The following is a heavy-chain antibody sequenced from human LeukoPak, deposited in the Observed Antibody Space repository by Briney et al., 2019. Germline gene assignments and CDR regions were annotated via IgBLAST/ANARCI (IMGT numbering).Heavy chain of an antibody. J-gene: IGHJ4*02. CDR3: ARRYYYDF. CDR1: GGPFSGYF. Sequence: SETLSLTCAVSGGPFSGYFWSWIRQSSGKGLEWIGEIHNSGTTNYNPSLNSRLTISADTSKNQFYLNLSSVTAADTAVYCCARRYYYDFWGQGTLVTVSS. V-gene: IGHV4-34*01. CDR2: IHNSGTT.